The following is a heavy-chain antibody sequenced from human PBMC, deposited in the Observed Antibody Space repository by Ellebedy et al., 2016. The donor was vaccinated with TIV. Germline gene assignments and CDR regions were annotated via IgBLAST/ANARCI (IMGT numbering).Heavy chain of an antibody. CDR2: INPSGTT. CDR3: ARARGQYLYGSGSYFTN. D-gene: IGHD3-10*01. J-gene: IGHJ4*02. Sequence: MPSETLSLTCTVSGGSISSGDYYWSWIRQPPGKGLEWIGEINPSGTTNYNPSLKSRVTISVDTPKKQFSLRLTSVTAADTAVYYCARARGQYLYGSGSYFTNWGQGEMVTVSS. CDR1: GGSISSGDYY. V-gene: IGHV4-39*01.